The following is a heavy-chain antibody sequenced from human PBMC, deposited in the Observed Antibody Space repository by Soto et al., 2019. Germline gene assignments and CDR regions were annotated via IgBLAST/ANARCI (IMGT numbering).Heavy chain of an antibody. Sequence: QVQLVQSGAEVKKPGASVKVSCKASGYTFTSYAMHWVRQAPGQRLEWMGWINAGNGNTKYSQKFQGRVTITRDTSASTAYMELSSLRSEDTAVYYCARDGGIVVVTASKELDYWGQGTLVTVSS. CDR3: ARDGGIVVVTASKELDY. V-gene: IGHV1-3*01. J-gene: IGHJ4*02. D-gene: IGHD2-21*02. CDR2: INAGNGNT. CDR1: GYTFTSYA.